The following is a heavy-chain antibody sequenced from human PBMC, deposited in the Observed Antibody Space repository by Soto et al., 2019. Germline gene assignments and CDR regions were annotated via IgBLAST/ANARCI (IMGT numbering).Heavy chain of an antibody. CDR1: GFTFSSYA. CDR2: ISGSGGST. CDR3: AKGGRYSYGYWGY. D-gene: IGHD5-18*01. J-gene: IGHJ4*02. Sequence: HPGGSLRLSCAASGFTFSSYAMSWVRQAPGKGLEWVSAISGSGGSTYYADSVKGRFTISRDNSKNTLYLQMNSLRAEDTAVYYCAKGGRYSYGYWGYWGQGTLVTVSS. V-gene: IGHV3-23*01.